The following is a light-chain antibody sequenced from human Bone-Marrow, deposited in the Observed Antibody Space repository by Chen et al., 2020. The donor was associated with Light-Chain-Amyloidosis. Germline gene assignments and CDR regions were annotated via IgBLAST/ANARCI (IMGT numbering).Light chain of an antibody. CDR3: CSYRGSSNWV. CDR1: SSVSGSYDH. V-gene: IGLV2-23*01. J-gene: IGLJ3*02. CDR2: EGS. Sequence: QYALTQPPSVSGSPGQTTTIPCPGTSSVSGSYDHVPWYQQDPGKAPKLMIYEGSKRPSGVSIRCSGSKSGTTASLTRSRLQAEAEDDYYSCSYRGSSNWVFGGGTKLTVL.